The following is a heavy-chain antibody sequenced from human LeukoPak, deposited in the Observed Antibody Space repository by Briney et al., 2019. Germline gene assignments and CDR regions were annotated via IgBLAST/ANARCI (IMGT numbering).Heavy chain of an antibody. V-gene: IGHV3-23*01. CDR1: GFTFSSYA. D-gene: IGHD3-22*01. CDR2: ISGSGGGT. CDR3: AKAVYYYDSSGYYYTYYYFDY. J-gene: IGHJ4*02. Sequence: GGSLRLSCAASGFTFSSYAMSWVRQAPGKGLEWVSAISGSGGGTYYADSVKGRFTISRDNSKNTLYLQMNSLRAEDTAVYYCAKAVYYYDSSGYYYTYYYFDYWGQGTLVTV.